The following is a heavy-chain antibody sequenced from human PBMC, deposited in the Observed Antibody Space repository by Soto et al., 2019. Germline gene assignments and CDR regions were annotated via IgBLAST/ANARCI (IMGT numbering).Heavy chain of an antibody. J-gene: IGHJ6*01. CDR2: INAGDSFT. CDR3: VKGGKHATKKYYGIDV. CDR1: GVTLMDFE. V-gene: IGHV3-11*06. Sequence: KTWWSXGLSCAASGVTLMDFEIAVIRHPPGKGLEWISYINAGDSFTTYADSVRGRFVIYRDSARSSVYLQMNNLGSEQKAVYYCVKGGKHATKKYYGIDVRGQ. D-gene: IGHD2-21*01.